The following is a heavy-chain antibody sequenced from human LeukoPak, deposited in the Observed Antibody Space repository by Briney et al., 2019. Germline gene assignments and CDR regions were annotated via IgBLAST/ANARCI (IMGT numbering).Heavy chain of an antibody. V-gene: IGHV3-33*03. CDR1: GFTFSSYG. CDR3: ARLSGYSSIDY. D-gene: IGHD6-13*01. J-gene: IGHJ4*02. Sequence: GGSLRLSCAASGFTFSSYGMHWVRQAPGKGLEWVAVIWYDGSNKYYADSVKGRFTISRDNAKNTLYLQMNSLRAEDTAVYYCARLSGYSSIDYWGQGALVTVSS. CDR2: IWYDGSNK.